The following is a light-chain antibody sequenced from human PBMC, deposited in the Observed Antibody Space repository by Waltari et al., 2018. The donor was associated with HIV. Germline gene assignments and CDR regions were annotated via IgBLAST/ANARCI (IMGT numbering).Light chain of an antibody. CDR1: ESLIYSDGNTY. CDR3: MQGTHWPAS. CDR2: RVS. V-gene: IGKV2D-30*01. Sequence: DVVLAQSPLFLYVALGQTAYSYCTANESLIYSDGNTYLNWFHQRPGQSPSCLIYRVSNFEPMGPDRFSGSGSGVKFTRKISRVESEDVGVYYCMQGTHWPASFGQGTRLEIK. J-gene: IGKJ2*01.